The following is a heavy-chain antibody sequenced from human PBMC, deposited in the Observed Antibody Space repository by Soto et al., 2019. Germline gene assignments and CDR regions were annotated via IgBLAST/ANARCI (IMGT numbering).Heavy chain of an antibody. J-gene: IGHJ6*03. CDR1: GGSFSGYY. V-gene: IGHV4-34*01. Sequence: QVQLQQWGAGLLKPSETLSRTCAVYGGSFSGYYWSWIRQPPGKGLEWIGEINHSGSTNYNPSLKSRVTISVDTSNNQFSLKLSSVTAADTAVYYCARGSLTGYYMDVWGKGTTVTVSS. CDR3: ARGSLTGYYMDV. CDR2: INHSGST.